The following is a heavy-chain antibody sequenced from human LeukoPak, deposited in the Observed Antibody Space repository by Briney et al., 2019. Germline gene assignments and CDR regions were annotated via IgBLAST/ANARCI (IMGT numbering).Heavy chain of an antibody. D-gene: IGHD2-8*01. Sequence: GASVKVSCKASGDIFSNYVIGWARQAPGQGLEWMGGIFSMFKTPNYAQKFQGRVTITTDESTSTVYMELSSLRSEDTAVYYCASLRYCTNDNCDHTWGQGTLVTVSS. CDR2: IFSMFKTP. V-gene: IGHV1-69*05. CDR3: ASLRYCTNDNCDHT. J-gene: IGHJ5*02. CDR1: GDIFSNYV.